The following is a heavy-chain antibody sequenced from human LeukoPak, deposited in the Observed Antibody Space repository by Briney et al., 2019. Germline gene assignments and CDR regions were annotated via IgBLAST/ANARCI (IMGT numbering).Heavy chain of an antibody. CDR1: GFTFSSYA. D-gene: IGHD3-22*01. CDR2: IRSNSDGGTI. Sequence: GGSLRLSCAASGFTFSSYATSWVRQAPGKGLEWVGRIRSNSDGGTIDYAAPVKGRFTLSRDDSKDTLYLQMNSLQTEDTAVYYCATDFYDSTWGQGTLVTVSS. J-gene: IGHJ5*02. CDR3: ATDFYDST. V-gene: IGHV3-15*01.